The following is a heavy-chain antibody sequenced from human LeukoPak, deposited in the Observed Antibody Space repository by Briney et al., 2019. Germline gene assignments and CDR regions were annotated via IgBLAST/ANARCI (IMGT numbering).Heavy chain of an antibody. J-gene: IGHJ4*02. CDR1: GYTISDYF. CDR2: INPNTNGI. D-gene: IGHD5-12*01. CDR3: ASARYSGHEPFDF. Sequence: ASVRVSCKASGYTISDYFIHWVGQAPGQGLEWMGWINPNTNGINYAQKFQGRVIMTRDTSINTAYMELRSLTSDDTAIYYCASARYSGHEPFDFWGQGTLVTVST. V-gene: IGHV1-2*02.